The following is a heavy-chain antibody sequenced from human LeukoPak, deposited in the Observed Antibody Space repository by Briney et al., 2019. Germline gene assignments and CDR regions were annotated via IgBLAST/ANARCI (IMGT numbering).Heavy chain of an antibody. CDR1: AFKFGDYA. V-gene: IGHV3-49*04. CDR2: FRIKAHGATI. Sequence: GRCLRPSCIAVAFKFGDYAVSCVRPAPGEGMGWVGFFRIKAHGATIAYAASVKGRFTISRDQSKSIAYLQMNSLKTEHTAVHYCTRGTPSYGDYVHIFDYWGQGTLVTVSS. CDR3: TRGTPSYGDYVHIFDY. D-gene: IGHD4-17*01. J-gene: IGHJ4*02.